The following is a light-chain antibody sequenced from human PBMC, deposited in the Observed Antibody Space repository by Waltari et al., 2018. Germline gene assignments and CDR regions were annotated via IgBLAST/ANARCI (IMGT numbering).Light chain of an antibody. CDR3: QHYVRSPPAYS. Sequence: EIVLTQSPGTLSLSPGERATLSCRASESIGGNYLAWYQQTAGQAPRLLISGASTRATGTPDRFSGGGSGTDFTLTISRLEPEDFAVYYCQHYVRSPPAYSFGQGTKLEIK. CDR2: GAS. V-gene: IGKV3-20*01. J-gene: IGKJ2*01. CDR1: ESIGGNY.